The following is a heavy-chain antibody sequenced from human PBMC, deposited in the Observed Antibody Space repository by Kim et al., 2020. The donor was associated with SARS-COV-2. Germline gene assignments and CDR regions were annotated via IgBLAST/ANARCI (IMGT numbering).Heavy chain of an antibody. J-gene: IGHJ3*02. V-gene: IGHV1-69*13. CDR1: GGTFSSYA. Sequence: SVKVSCKASGGTFSSYAISWVRQAPGQGLEWMGGIIPIFGTANYAQKFQGRVTITADESTSTAYMELSSLRSEDTAVYYCARVGGSITMVRGVPFDIWGQGTMVTVSS. CDR3: ARVGGSITMVRGVPFDI. CDR2: IIPIFGTA. D-gene: IGHD3-10*01.